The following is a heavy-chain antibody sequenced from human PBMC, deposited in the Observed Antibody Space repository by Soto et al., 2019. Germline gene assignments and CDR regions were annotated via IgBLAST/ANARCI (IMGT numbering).Heavy chain of an antibody. CDR3: ARGIATGQLDP. J-gene: IGHJ5*02. CDR2: INPDNGNT. Sequence: ASVKVSCKASGYTFTRYTMNWVRQAPGQRLEWMGWINPDNGNTKSSQKFQDRVIITRDTSASTAYMDLSGLRSEDTAVYYCARGIATGQLDPWGQGTLVTVSS. V-gene: IGHV1-3*01. CDR1: GYTFTRYT. D-gene: IGHD2-15*01.